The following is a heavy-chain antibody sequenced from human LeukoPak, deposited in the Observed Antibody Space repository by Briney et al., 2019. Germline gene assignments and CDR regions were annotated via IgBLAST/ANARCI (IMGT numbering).Heavy chain of an antibody. CDR3: AKDGGLWVSAHWGDS. Sequence: GGSLRLSCAASGFTFNTYAMIWVRQAPGKGLEWVSVISGNGGATYYADSVKGRFTVSRDDSKNTLYLQMNSLRAEDTAVYYCAKDGGLWVSAHWGDSWGRGTLVTVSS. J-gene: IGHJ4*02. CDR1: GFTFNTYA. D-gene: IGHD7-27*01. CDR2: ISGNGGAT. V-gene: IGHV3-23*01.